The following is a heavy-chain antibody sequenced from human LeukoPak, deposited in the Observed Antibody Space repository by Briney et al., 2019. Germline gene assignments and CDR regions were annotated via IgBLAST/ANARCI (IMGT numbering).Heavy chain of an antibody. D-gene: IGHD3-16*01. J-gene: IGHJ6*02. Sequence: SETLPLTCTVSGGFVSSHYWTWNRQPPGKGLEWIGQILYTGQADYNPSLKSRITISVDTSRNQISLKLNSVTAADTAVYFCVKFGAEYDMYVWGQGTTVIVSS. CDR3: VKFGAEYDMYV. CDR1: GGFVSSHY. CDR2: ILYTGQA. V-gene: IGHV4-59*02.